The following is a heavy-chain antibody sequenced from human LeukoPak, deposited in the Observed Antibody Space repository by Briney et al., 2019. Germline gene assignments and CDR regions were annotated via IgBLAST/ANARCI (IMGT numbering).Heavy chain of an antibody. Sequence: SETLSLTCAVYGGSFSSYYWRWIRQPPGKGLEWIGYIYYSGSTNYNPSLKSRVTISVDTSKNQFSLKLSSVTAADTAVYYCARVIAAAGTNYYYGMDVWGQGTTVTVSS. J-gene: IGHJ6*02. D-gene: IGHD6-13*01. CDR3: ARVIAAAGTNYYYGMDV. CDR2: IYYSGST. CDR1: GGSFSSYY. V-gene: IGHV4-59*01.